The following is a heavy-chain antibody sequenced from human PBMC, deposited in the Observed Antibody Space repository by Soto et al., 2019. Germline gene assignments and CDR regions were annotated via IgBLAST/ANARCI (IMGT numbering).Heavy chain of an antibody. Sequence: EVQLLESGGGLVQPGGSLRLSCAASGFTFSSYAMSWVRQAPGKGLEWVSGISGSGGGTYYADSVKGRFTISRDNSTNTLYLQMNGLLAEDTAVYYCAILGLYDSSGYGSWGQETLVTVTS. CDR3: AILGLYDSSGYGS. J-gene: IGHJ4*02. D-gene: IGHD3-22*01. CDR2: ISGSGGGT. CDR1: GFTFSSYA. V-gene: IGHV3-23*01.